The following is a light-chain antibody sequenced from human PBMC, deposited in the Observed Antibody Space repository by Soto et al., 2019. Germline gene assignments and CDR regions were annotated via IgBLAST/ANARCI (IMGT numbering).Light chain of an antibody. CDR1: QSIRSY. V-gene: IGKV3-11*01. J-gene: IGKJ1*01. CDR2: DVS. CDR3: KQRSNWPWT. Sequence: EIVLTQSPATLCLSPGERATLSCRASQSIRSYLAWYQQKPGQAPRLLIFDVSNRATGIPARFSGSGSGTDFTLTISGLQPEDFAVYYCKQRSNWPWTFGQGTKVEIK.